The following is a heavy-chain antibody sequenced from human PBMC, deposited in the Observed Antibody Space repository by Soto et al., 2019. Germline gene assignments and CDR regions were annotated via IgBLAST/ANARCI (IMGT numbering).Heavy chain of an antibody. V-gene: IGHV3-7*03. CDR3: ARDRGLGY. J-gene: IGHJ4*02. D-gene: IGHD6-6*01. CDR1: RFTLSSYW. Sequence: PGGSLRRSCAASRFTLSSYWMSWVRQAPGQGLEWVAHIKEHGTEKYYVDTVTGRFTISRDNAKDSLYLQMNSLRAEDTAVYYCARDRGLGYWGQGTLVTVSS. CDR2: IKEHGTEK.